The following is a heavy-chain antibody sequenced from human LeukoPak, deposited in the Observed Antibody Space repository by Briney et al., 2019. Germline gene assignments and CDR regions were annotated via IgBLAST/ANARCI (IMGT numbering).Heavy chain of an antibody. D-gene: IGHD6-19*01. V-gene: IGHV3-11*04. CDR2: ISSSGRTI. CDR3: ARVAVTGIGVDY. CDR1: GFTFSSYA. J-gene: IGHJ4*02. Sequence: PGGSLRLSCAASGFTFSSYAMSWIRQAPGKGLEWVSYISSSGRTIYYADSVKGRITISRDNAKNSLNLQTNSLRAEDTAVYYCARVAVTGIGVDYWGQGTLVTVSS.